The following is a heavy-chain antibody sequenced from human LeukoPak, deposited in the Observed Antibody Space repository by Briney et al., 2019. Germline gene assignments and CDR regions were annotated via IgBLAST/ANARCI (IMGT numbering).Heavy chain of an antibody. V-gene: IGHV1-46*01. CDR2: INPSGGGT. Sequence: GVSVKASCKASGYTFTSHYMQWVRLAPGQGLEWMGIINPSGGGTRYAQKFQGRVTMTRDTSTSTVYMELSSLRSEDTAVYYCAREGSGSLPHLDHWGQGTLVTVSS. J-gene: IGHJ4*02. CDR1: GYTFTSHY. CDR3: AREGSGSLPHLDH. D-gene: IGHD3-10*01.